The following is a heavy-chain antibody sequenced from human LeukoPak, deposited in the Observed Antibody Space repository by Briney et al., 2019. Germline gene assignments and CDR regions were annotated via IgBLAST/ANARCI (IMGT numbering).Heavy chain of an antibody. V-gene: IGHV5-51*01. CDR2: IYPGDSDT. CDR1: GYSFTTYW. CDR3: ARRRWADAFDI. J-gene: IGHJ3*02. D-gene: IGHD4-23*01. Sequence: GESLKISCKDSGYSFTTYWIAWVRQLPGKGLEWMGIIYPGDSDTTYSPSFQGQVTISADKSISTAYLQWNSLKASDTAMYYCARRRWADAFDIWGQGTMVTVSS.